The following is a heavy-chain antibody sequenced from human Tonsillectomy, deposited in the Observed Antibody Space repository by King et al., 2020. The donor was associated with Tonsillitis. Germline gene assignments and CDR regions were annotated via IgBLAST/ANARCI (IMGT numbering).Heavy chain of an antibody. CDR3: ASEPALGYGDSYFDY. D-gene: IGHD4-17*01. Sequence: EVQLVETGGGLVQPGGSLRLSCAASGFSFSSYWMSWVRQAPGKGLEWVANIKQDGSEKYYVDSVKGRLTISRDNAKNSLYLQMNSLIAEDTAVYYCASEPALGYGDSYFDYWGQGTLVTVSS. CDR2: IKQDGSEK. J-gene: IGHJ4*02. CDR1: GFSFSSYW. V-gene: IGHV3-7*01.